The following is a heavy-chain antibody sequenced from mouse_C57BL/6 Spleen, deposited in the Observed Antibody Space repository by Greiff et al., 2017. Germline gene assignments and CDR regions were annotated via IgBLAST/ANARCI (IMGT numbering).Heavy chain of an antibody. V-gene: IGHV1-54*01. CDR2: INPGSGGT. J-gene: IGHJ3*01. CDR3: ARSSGTGFAY. CDR1: GYAFTNYL. Sequence: QLQLKQSGAELVRPGTSVKVSCKASGYAFTNYLIEWVKQRPGQGLEWIGVINPGSGGTNYNEKFKGKATLTAYKSSSTAYMQLSSLTSEDSAVYCCARSSGTGFAYWGQGTLVTVSA. D-gene: IGHD3-1*01.